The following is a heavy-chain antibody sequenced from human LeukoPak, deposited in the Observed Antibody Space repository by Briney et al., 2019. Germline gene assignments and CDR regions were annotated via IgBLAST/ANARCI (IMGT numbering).Heavy chain of an antibody. D-gene: IGHD2-15*01. CDR3: ARSGDCSGGSCYDSVDAFDI. CDR2: INPNSGGT. CDR1: GYTFTGYY. J-gene: IGHJ3*02. V-gene: IGHV1-2*02. Sequence: ASVKVSCKASGYTFTGYYMHWVRQAPGQGLEWMGWINPNSGGTNYAQKFQGRVTITRDTSISTAYMELSRLRSDDTAVYYCARSGDCSGGSCYDSVDAFDIWGQGTMVTVSS.